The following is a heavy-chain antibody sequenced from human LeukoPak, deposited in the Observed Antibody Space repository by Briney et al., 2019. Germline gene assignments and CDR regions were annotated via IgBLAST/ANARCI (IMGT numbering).Heavy chain of an antibody. CDR3: AREGGFYRPLDY. J-gene: IGHJ4*02. Sequence: SEILSLTCGVSGGSVINTNWWTWVRQPPGKGLEWIGEVHLDGRTNYNPSLESRLTMSVDVSENQVSLKLTSVTAADTAVYYCAREGGFYRPLDYSGQGTLVTVSS. CDR2: VHLDGRT. V-gene: IGHV4-4*02. D-gene: IGHD3-3*01. CDR1: GGSVINTNW.